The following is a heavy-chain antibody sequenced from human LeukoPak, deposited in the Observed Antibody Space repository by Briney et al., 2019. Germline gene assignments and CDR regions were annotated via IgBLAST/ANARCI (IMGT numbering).Heavy chain of an antibody. V-gene: IGHV3-23*01. Sequence: GGTLRLSCAASGFTFSSYGMSWIRQAPGKGLEWVSAISGSGGSTYYADSVKGRFTISRDNAKNSLYLQMNSLRAEDTAVYYCARGLHYYYDSSGYYGYWGQGTLATVSS. CDR3: ARGLHYYYDSSGYYGY. D-gene: IGHD3-22*01. J-gene: IGHJ4*02. CDR1: GFTFSSYG. CDR2: ISGSGGST.